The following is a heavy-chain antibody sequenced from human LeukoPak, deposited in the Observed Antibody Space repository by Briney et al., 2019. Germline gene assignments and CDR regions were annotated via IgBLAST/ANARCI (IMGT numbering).Heavy chain of an antibody. Sequence: PGGSLRLSCAASGFTFSDHYMDWVRQAPGKGLEWVGRIRNKAHSYTTEYAASVRGRFTISRDDSKNSLYPQMNSLKIEDTAVYYCARGGMMGARFDYWGQGTLVTVSS. CDR1: GFTFSDHY. J-gene: IGHJ4*02. D-gene: IGHD1-26*01. CDR3: ARGGMMGARFDY. V-gene: IGHV3-72*01. CDR2: IRNKAHSYTT.